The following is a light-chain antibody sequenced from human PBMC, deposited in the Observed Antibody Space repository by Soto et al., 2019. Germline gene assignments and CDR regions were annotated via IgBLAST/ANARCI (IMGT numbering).Light chain of an antibody. J-gene: IGKJ1*01. V-gene: IGKV1-8*01. Sequence: AIRMTQSPSSLSASTGDRVTITCRASQGISSYLAWYQQKPGKAPKLLIYMTSSLQSGVPPRFSGSGSGTEFTLTISSLQPDDCATYYCQQYDNYLWTFGQGTKVDIK. CDR3: QQYDNYLWT. CDR2: MTS. CDR1: QGISSY.